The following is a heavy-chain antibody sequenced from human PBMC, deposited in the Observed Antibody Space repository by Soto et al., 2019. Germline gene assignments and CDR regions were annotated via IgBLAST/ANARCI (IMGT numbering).Heavy chain of an antibody. CDR2: INAGNGNT. CDR1: GYTFTSYA. CDR3: ARAWVVVTAPDY. Sequence: QVQLVQSGAEEKKPGASVKVSCKASGYTFTSYAMHWVRQAPGQRLEWMGWINAGNGNTKYSQKFQGRVTITRDTSASTAYMDLRSLRSEDTAVYYCARAWVVVTAPDYWGQGTLVTVSS. D-gene: IGHD2-21*02. V-gene: IGHV1-3*05. J-gene: IGHJ4*02.